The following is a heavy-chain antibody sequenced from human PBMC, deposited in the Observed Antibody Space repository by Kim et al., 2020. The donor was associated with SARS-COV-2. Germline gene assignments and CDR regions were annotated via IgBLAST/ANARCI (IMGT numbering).Heavy chain of an antibody. V-gene: IGHV4-59*12. D-gene: IGHD5-12*01. CDR3: ARGSVAIRFDP. J-gene: IGHJ5*02. Sequence: SETLSLTCTVSGGSITSDYWSWIRQPPGKGLEWIGYIYYTGSANYHPSLKSRVTMSVDTSKNQFTLKVTSVTAADTAVYYCARGSVAIRFDPWGQGTLVT. CDR2: IYYTGSA. CDR1: GGSITSDY.